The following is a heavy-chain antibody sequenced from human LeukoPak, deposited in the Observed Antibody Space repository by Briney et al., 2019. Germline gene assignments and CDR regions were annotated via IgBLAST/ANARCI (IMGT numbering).Heavy chain of an antibody. CDR1: GYNFIIYS. Sequence: ASVKVSCKASGYNFIIYSINWVRQAPGQGLEWMGWISPYNGNTIYAQKLQGRVTMTTDTSTSTAYMELWSLRSDDTAVYYCVRTFGYDFWSGHPIGDYWGQGTMVTVSS. CDR2: ISPYNGNT. CDR3: VRTFGYDFWSGHPIGDY. J-gene: IGHJ4*02. D-gene: IGHD3-3*01. V-gene: IGHV1-18*01.